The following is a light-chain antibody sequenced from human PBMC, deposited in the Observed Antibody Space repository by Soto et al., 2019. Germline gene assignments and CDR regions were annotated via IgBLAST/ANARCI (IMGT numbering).Light chain of an antibody. CDR3: QQYNNWPLT. CDR2: GAS. J-gene: IGKJ4*01. V-gene: IGKV3-15*01. CDR1: ESVNSN. Sequence: EIVMTQSPATLSVSPGERATLSCRASESVNSNLAWYHQKPGQAPRLVIYGASARATGIPARFSGSGSGTEFTLTISSLQSEDFAVYYCQQYNNWPLTFGGGTKVDIK.